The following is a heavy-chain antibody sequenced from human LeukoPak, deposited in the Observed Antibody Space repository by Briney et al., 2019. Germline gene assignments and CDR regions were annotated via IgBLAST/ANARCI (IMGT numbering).Heavy chain of an antibody. D-gene: IGHD2-21*01. V-gene: IGHV1-69*04. CDR2: IIPILGIA. CDR1: GGTFSSYA. Sequence: GASVKVSCKASGGTFSSYAISWVRQAPGQGLEWMGRIIPILGIANYAQKFQGRVTITADKSTSTAYMELSSLRSEDTAVYYCASRSTPQFPSQPDWYFDLWGRGTLVTVSS. J-gene: IGHJ2*01. CDR3: ASRSTPQFPSQPDWYFDL.